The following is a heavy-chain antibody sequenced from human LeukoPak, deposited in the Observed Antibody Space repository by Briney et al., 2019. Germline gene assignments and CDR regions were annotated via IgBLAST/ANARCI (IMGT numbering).Heavy chain of an antibody. CDR2: IKSKTDGGTT. V-gene: IGHV3-15*01. CDR1: GFTFSNAW. J-gene: IGHJ4*02. Sequence: NPGGSLRLSCAASGFTFSNAWLNCVRQAPGKGLEWVGHIKSKTDGGTTDYAAPVKGRFTISRDDSKNTLFLQMNSLKTEDTAVYYCTLPWGSGSYYDYWGQGTLVTVSS. D-gene: IGHD3-10*01. CDR3: TLPWGSGSYYDY.